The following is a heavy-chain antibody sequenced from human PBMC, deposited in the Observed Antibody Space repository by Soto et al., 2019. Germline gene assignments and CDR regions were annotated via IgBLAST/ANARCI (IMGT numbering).Heavy chain of an antibody. CDR3: ARDRRTPHYYYGMDV. CDR1: GGSISSGDYY. Sequence: QVQLQESGPGLVKPSQTLSLTCTVSGGSISSGDYYWSWIRQPPGKGLEWIVYIYYSGSTYYNPSLKSRVTISVDTSKNQFSLKLSSVTAADTAVYYCARDRRTPHYYYGMDVWGQGTTVTVSS. D-gene: IGHD1-7*01. V-gene: IGHV4-30-4*01. CDR2: IYYSGST. J-gene: IGHJ6*02.